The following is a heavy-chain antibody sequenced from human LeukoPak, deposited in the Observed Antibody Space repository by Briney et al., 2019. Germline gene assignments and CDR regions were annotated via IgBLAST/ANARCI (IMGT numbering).Heavy chain of an antibody. CDR2: IRFDGSNQ. D-gene: IGHD2-2*01. CDR1: GFTFSSYG. J-gene: IGHJ4*02. V-gene: IGHV3-30*02. CDR3: ATEVPAAMRRFDY. Sequence: PGGSLRLSCAASGFTFSSYGMHWVRQAPGKGLEWVAFIRFDGSNQYYADSVKGRFTISRDNSKNTLYLQMNSLRAEDTAVYYCATEVPAAMRRFDYWGQGTLVTVSS.